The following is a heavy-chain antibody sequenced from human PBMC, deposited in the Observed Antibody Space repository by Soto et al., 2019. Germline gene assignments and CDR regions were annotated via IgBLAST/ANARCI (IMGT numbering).Heavy chain of an antibody. J-gene: IGHJ4*02. D-gene: IGHD3-3*01. CDR3: ARDNTGVVRVDY. CDR2: ITVYNGNT. Sequence: QVQLLQSGAEVKKPGASVKVSCKTSGYIFSSYGVNWVRQAPGQGLEWMGWITVYNGNTQYVQKFQDRVTMTTDTSTSTAYMELRSLRSDDTAVYYCARDNTGVVRVDYWGQGTLVTVSS. V-gene: IGHV1-18*01. CDR1: GYIFSSYG.